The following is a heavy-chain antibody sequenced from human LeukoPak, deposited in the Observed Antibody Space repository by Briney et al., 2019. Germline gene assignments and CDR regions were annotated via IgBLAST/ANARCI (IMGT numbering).Heavy chain of an antibody. CDR1: GFTFSSYA. CDR3: AKDYDFWSGYALDP. V-gene: IGHV3-23*01. J-gene: IGHJ5*02. Sequence: GGSLRLSCAASGFTFSSYAMSWVRQAPGKGLEWVSAISGSGGSTYYADSVKGRFTISRDNSKNTLYLQMNSLGAEDTAVYYCAKDYDFWSGYALDPWGQGTLVTVSS. CDR2: ISGSGGST. D-gene: IGHD3-3*01.